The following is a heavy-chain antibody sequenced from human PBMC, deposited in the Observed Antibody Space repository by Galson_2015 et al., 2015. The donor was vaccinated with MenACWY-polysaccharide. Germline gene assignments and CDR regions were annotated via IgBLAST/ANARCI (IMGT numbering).Heavy chain of an antibody. Sequence: SVKVSCKASGYTFTSYGISWVRQAPGQGLEWMGWINPNGGGTNYEQKYQARVTMTRDTSINTAYMELSRLSSDDTAVYYCTRGGGRYYVDYWGQGTQVIVSS. D-gene: IGHD6-19*01. V-gene: IGHV1-2*02. CDR2: INPNGGGT. J-gene: IGHJ4*02. CDR1: GYTFTSYG. CDR3: TRGGGRYYVDY.